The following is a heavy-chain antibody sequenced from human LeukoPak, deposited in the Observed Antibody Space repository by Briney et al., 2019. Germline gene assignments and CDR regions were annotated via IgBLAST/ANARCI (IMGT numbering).Heavy chain of an antibody. V-gene: IGHV4-59*01. CDR2: VYHSGGT. CDR1: GGSISSYH. J-gene: IGHJ4*02. D-gene: IGHD2-15*01. Sequence: SETLSLTCSVSGGSISSYHWNWIRQSPGKGLEWIGYVYHSGGTNYNPSLKSRVTISLDTSKNQFSVKLNSVTAADTAVYYCARRSVVGARTYYFDYWVQGTLVTVSS. CDR3: ARRSVVGARTYYFDY.